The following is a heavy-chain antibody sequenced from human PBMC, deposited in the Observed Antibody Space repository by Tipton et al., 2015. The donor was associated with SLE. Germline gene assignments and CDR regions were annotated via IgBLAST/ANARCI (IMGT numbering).Heavy chain of an antibody. V-gene: IGHV4-59*01. D-gene: IGHD6-13*01. CDR3: ARDRQPEIAAAGIRYFDY. CDR1: GGSISSYY. CDR2: IYYSGST. J-gene: IGHJ4*02. Sequence: TLSLTCTVSGGSISSYYWSWIRQPPGKGLEWIGYIYYSGSTNYNPSLKSRVTISVDTSKNQFSLKLSSVTAADTAVYYCARDRQPEIAAAGIRYFDYWGQGTLVTVSS.